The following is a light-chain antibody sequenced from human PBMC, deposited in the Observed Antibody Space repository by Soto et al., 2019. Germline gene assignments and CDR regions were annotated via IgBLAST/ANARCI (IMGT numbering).Light chain of an antibody. Sequence: DIQMTQSPSALSASVGDTITITCRASENSRSYLNWYVHKPGKAPKLLIYAASTLHSGVPSRFSGSGSGTHFTLTIRNRQPEDCATYFCQQSYNSPPTFGRGTRVEI. CDR3: QQSYNSPPT. J-gene: IGKJ1*01. V-gene: IGKV1-39*01. CDR2: AAS. CDR1: ENSRSY.